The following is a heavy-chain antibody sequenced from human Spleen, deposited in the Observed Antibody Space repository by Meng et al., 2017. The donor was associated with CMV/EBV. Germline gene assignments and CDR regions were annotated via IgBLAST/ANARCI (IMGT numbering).Heavy chain of an antibody. CDR3: ARGGSYYDALDY. D-gene: IGHD1-26*01. CDR2: IKQDGSDK. J-gene: IGHJ4*02. Sequence: GESLKISCAASGFTFSSYWMSWVRQAPGKGLEWVANIKQDGSDKNYVDSVKGRFTISRDNARNTLYLQMNSLRAEDTAVYYCARGGSYYDALDYWGQGTLVTVSS. V-gene: IGHV3-7*03. CDR1: GFTFSSYW.